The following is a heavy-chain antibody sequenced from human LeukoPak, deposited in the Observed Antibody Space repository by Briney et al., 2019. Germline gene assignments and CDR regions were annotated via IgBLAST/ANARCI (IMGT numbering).Heavy chain of an antibody. V-gene: IGHV4-39*07. D-gene: IGHD3-10*02. CDR1: GGSISSSSYY. J-gene: IGHJ4*02. CDR2: IYYSGST. CDR3: AKDGLGVRGLFDY. Sequence: SETLSLTCTVSGGSISSSSYYWGWIRQPPGKGLEWIGSIYYSGSTYYNPSLKSRVTISVDTSKNQFSLKLSSVTAADTAVYYCAKDGLGVRGLFDYWGQGTLVTVSS.